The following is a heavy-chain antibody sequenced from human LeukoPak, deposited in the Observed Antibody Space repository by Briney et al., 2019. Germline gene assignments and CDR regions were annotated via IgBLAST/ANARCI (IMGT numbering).Heavy chain of an antibody. V-gene: IGHV1-8*01. CDR1: GYTFINYD. J-gene: IGHJ4*02. D-gene: IGHD6-13*01. CDR3: ARGIAETGN. Sequence: GASVKVSCKASGYTFINYDIMWVRQATGQGLEWMGWMNPNSGNTGYAQKFQGRVTMTRNTSINTAYMELSSLRLEDTAVYYCARGIAETGNWGQGTLVTVSS. CDR2: MNPNSGNT.